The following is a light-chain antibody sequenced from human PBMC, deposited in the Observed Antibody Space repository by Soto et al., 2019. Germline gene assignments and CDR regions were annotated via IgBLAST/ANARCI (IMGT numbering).Light chain of an antibody. CDR1: QSVPSTY. J-gene: IGKJ1*01. CDR2: GTS. CDR3: QQFGNSPWT. Sequence: MLAQSPGRVSLSPGERSTLSFRASQSVPSTYFAWYQQKPGQPPRLLISGTSTRATGIPDRFSGSGSGTDFTLTISSLEPEDFAVYFCQQFGNSPWTFGQGTKVDI. V-gene: IGKV3-20*01.